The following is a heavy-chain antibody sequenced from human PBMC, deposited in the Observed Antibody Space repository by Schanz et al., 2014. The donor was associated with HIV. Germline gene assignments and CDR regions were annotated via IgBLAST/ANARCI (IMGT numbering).Heavy chain of an antibody. CDR2: ISGNGDST. V-gene: IGHV3-NL1*01. J-gene: IGHJ3*02. CDR1: GFTFSSHG. D-gene: IGHD1-26*01. Sequence: QVQLVESGGGVVQPGRSLRLSCAASGFTFSSHGMHWVRQAPGKGLEWVSGISGNGDSTYYADSVKGRFTISRDYSKNTLYLQMNSLRAEDTALYYCAKDMGSGSYETFDIWGQGTMVTVSS. CDR3: AKDMGSGSYETFDI.